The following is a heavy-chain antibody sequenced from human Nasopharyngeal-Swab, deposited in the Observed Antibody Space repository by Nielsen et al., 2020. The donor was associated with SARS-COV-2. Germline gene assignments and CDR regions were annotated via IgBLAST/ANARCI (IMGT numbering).Heavy chain of an antibody. CDR1: GGSISSYY. D-gene: IGHD6-13*01. V-gene: IGHV4-59*01. J-gene: IGHJ5*02. CDR3: ARAGGIIGSWYSQSDDWFDP. Sequence: SETLSLTCTVSGGSISSYYWSWIRQPPGKGLEWIGYIYYSGSTNYNPSLKSRVTISVDPSKNQFSLKLSSVTAADTAVYYCARAGGIIGSWYSQSDDWFDPWGQGTLVTVSS. CDR2: IYYSGST.